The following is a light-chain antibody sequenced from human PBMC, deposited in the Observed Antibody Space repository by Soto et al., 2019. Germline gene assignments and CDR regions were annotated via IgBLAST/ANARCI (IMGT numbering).Light chain of an antibody. Sequence: QSALTQPASVSGSPGQSITISCTGTSSDVGGYNYVSWYQQHPGKAPKLMISGVSNRPSRVSNRFSGSKSGNTASLTIFGLQTEDEADYYCISYTPSVTYVFGTGTKVTVL. J-gene: IGLJ1*01. V-gene: IGLV2-14*01. CDR2: GVS. CDR1: SSDVGGYNY. CDR3: ISYTPSVTYV.